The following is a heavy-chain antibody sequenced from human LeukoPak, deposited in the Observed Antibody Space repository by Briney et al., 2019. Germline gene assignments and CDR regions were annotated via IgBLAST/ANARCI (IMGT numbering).Heavy chain of an antibody. CDR1: GFTLSSYA. CDR2: ISGSGGST. CDR3: ARKAGIAVAAPDY. J-gene: IGHJ4*02. D-gene: IGHD6-19*01. Sequence: GGSLRLSCAASGFTLSSYAMSWVRQAPGKGLEWVSAISGSGGSTYYADSVKGRFTISRDNSKNTLYLQMNSLRAEDTAVYYCARKAGIAVAAPDYWGQGTLVTVSS. V-gene: IGHV3-23*01.